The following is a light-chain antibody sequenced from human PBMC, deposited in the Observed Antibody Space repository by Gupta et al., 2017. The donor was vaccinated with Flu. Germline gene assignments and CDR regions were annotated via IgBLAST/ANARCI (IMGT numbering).Light chain of an antibody. V-gene: IGKV1D-16*01. CDR1: QDIAIW. CDR2: AAS. Sequence: MTQSPSSLSASLGDRVTITCRASQDIAIWLAWYQQKPETAPKSLIYAASSLQSGVPARFSGSGSGTDFTLTISSLQPEDIGTYYCQQYYTYPWTCGQGTKVEIK. J-gene: IGKJ1*01. CDR3: QQYYTYPWT.